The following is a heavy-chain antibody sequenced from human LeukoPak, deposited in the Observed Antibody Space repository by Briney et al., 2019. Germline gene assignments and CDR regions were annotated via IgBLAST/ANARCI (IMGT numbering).Heavy chain of an antibody. CDR3: ARHSGSYGYYGMDV. D-gene: IGHD1-26*01. CDR1: GGSISSGDYY. CDR2: IYYSGST. Sequence: PSQTLSLTCTVSGGSISSGDYYWSWIRQPPGKGLEWIGYIYYSGSTYYSPSLKSRVTISVDTSKNQFSLKLSSMTAADTAVYYCARHSGSYGYYGMDVWGQGTTVTVSS. V-gene: IGHV4-31*03. J-gene: IGHJ6*02.